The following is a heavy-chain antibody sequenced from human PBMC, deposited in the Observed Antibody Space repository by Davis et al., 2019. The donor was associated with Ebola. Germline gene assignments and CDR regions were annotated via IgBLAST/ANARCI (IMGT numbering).Heavy chain of an antibody. CDR3: ARLRVERVIAYWYFDL. V-gene: IGHV4-39*01. Sequence: MPSETLSLTCAVYGDLFSGYYWTWIRQPPGKGLEWIGSMYYSGSTYYNSSLKSRVTISVDTSKNQFSLKLSSVTAADTAVYYCARLRVERVIAYWYFDLWGRGTLVTVSS. D-gene: IGHD2-21*01. J-gene: IGHJ2*01. CDR1: GDLFSGYY. CDR2: MYYSGST.